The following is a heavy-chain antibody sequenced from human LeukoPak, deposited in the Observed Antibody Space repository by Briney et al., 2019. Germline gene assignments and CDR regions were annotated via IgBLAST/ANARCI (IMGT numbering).Heavy chain of an antibody. Sequence: SETLSLTCTVSGGSVRRGNYYWTWIRQPAGSGLEWIGRIYTSGTTDYNPSLRTRVTISVDASRNQFSLNLSSVAAADTAVYYCARWSGSVTARNYYYMDVWGEGTTVTVSS. CDR3: ARWSGSVTARNYYYMDV. D-gene: IGHD6-6*01. V-gene: IGHV4-61*02. CDR1: GGSVRRGNYY. J-gene: IGHJ6*03. CDR2: IYTSGTT.